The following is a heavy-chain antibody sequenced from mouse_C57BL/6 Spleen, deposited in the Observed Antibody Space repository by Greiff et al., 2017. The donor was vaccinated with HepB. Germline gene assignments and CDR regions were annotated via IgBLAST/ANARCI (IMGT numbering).Heavy chain of an antibody. CDR3: ARGPDAMDY. J-gene: IGHJ4*01. Sequence: EVQVVESGGGLVKPGGSLKLSCAASGFTFSSYAMSWVRQTPEKRLEWVATISDGGSYTYYPDNVKGRFTISRDNAKNNLYLQMSHLKSEDTAMYYCARGPDAMDYWGQGTSVTVSS. V-gene: IGHV5-4*01. CDR1: GFTFSSYA. CDR2: ISDGGSYT.